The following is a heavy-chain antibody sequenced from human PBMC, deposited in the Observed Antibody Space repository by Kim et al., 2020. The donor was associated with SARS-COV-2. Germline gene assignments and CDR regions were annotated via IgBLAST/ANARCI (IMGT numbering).Heavy chain of an antibody. D-gene: IGHD3-10*01. Sequence: ASVKGRFTISRDDSKSIAYLQMNNLKTEDTAVYYCNYYYGSGTYYTPFDYWGQGTLVTVSS. J-gene: IGHJ4*02. V-gene: IGHV3-49*02. CDR3: NYYYGSGTYYTPFDY.